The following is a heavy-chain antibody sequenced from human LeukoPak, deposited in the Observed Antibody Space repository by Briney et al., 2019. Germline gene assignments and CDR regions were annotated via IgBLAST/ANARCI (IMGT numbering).Heavy chain of an antibody. D-gene: IGHD3-9*01. CDR3: ARARGTYYDILTGYYPDAFDI. CDR1: GYTFTGYY. Sequence: GASVKVSCMASGYTFTGYYMHWVRQAPGQGLEWMGWINPNSGGTNYAQKFQGRVTMTRDTSISTAYMELSRLRSDDTAVYYCARARGTYYDILTGYYPDAFDIWGQGTMVTVSS. V-gene: IGHV1-2*02. J-gene: IGHJ3*02. CDR2: INPNSGGT.